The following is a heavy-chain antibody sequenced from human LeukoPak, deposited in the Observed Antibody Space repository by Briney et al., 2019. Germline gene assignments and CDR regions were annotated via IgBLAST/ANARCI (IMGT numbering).Heavy chain of an antibody. CDR1: GFTFSSYA. V-gene: IGHV3-23*01. Sequence: GGSLRLSCAASGFTFSSYAMSWVRQAPGKGLEWVSAISGSGGSTCYADSVKGRFTISRDNSKNTLYLQMNSLRAEDTAVYYCAKGNGDYVRWYYFDYWGQGTLVTVSS. J-gene: IGHJ4*02. D-gene: IGHD4-17*01. CDR3: AKGNGDYVRWYYFDY. CDR2: ISGSGGST.